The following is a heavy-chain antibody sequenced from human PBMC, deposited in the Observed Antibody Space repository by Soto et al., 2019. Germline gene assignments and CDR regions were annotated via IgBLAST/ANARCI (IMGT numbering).Heavy chain of an antibody. CDR1: GYTFTSYG. V-gene: IGHV1-18*04. Sequence: QVQLVQSGAEVKKPGASVKVSCKASGYTFTSYGISWVRQAPGQGLEWMGWISVYNGNTNYAQKLQGRVTMTTDTSTSTAYMELRSLRSDDTAVYYCERSVVLECIDPPTYYFDYWGQGTLVTVSS. J-gene: IGHJ4*02. D-gene: IGHD3-3*01. CDR2: ISVYNGNT. CDR3: ERSVVLECIDPPTYYFDY.